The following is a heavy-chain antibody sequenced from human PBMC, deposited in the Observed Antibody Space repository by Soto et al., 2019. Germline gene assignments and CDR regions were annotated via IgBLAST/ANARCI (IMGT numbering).Heavy chain of an antibody. CDR2: IDPSDSYT. CDR3: ARHSRSSDYYYYGMDV. D-gene: IGHD6-6*01. J-gene: IGHJ6*02. V-gene: IGHV5-10-1*01. CDR1: GYSFTSYW. Sequence: PGESLKISCKGSGYSFTSYWISWVRQMPGKGLEWMGRIDPSDSYTNYSPSFQGHVTISADKSISTAYLQWSSLKASDTAMYYCARHSRSSDYYYYGMDVWGQGTTVTVSS.